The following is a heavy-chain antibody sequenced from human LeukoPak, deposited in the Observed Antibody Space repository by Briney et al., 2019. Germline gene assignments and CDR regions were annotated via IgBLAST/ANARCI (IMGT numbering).Heavy chain of an antibody. CDR2: ISSSSSTI. V-gene: IGHV3-48*01. D-gene: IGHD2-15*01. CDR3: ASTRYCSGGSCSEGVDY. J-gene: IGHJ4*02. CDR1: GFTFISYS. Sequence: GGSLRLSCAASGFTFISYSMNWVRQAPGKGLEWVSYISSSSSTIYYADSVKARFTISRDNAKNSLYLQMNSLRAEDTAVYYCASTRYCSGGSCSEGVDYWGQGTLVTVSS.